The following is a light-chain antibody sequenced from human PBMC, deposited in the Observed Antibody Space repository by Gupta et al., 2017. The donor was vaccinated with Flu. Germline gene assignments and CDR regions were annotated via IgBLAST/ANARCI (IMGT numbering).Light chain of an antibody. Sequence: QSALTQPPSSSGAPGQRVTSSCPGPSSNIGAGYDVHWFQQRPGTAPKLLIYGNHKRPSGVPNRFSGSKSGTSASLAITGLRAEDEADYYCQSYDSSLSAWVFGGGTKLTVL. CDR3: QSYDSSLSAWV. CDR2: GNH. V-gene: IGLV1-40*01. CDR1: SSNIGAGYD. J-gene: IGLJ3*02.